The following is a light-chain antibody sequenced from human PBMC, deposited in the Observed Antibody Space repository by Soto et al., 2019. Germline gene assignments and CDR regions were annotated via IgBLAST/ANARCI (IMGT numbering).Light chain of an antibody. Sequence: EIVLTQSPGTLSLSPGERATLSCRASQSVSSSYLAWYQQKPGQAPRLLIYGASSRATGIPDRFSGSGSGTDFTLTISRLEPEAFAVYYCQQYGSSPPYTFGQGTKLEIQ. CDR2: GAS. CDR3: QQYGSSPPYT. V-gene: IGKV3-20*01. CDR1: QSVSSSY. J-gene: IGKJ2*01.